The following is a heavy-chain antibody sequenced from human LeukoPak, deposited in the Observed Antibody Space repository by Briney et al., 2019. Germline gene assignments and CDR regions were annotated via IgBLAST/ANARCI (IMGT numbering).Heavy chain of an antibody. CDR1: GYTFTSYG. D-gene: IGHD2-2*01. Sequence: ASVKVSCKASGYTFTSYGISWVRQAPGQGLEWKGWISAYNGNTNYAQKLQGRVTMTRDTSISTAHMEVSRLRSDDTAVYYCARANFLYCSSSTCLFDYWGQGTLVTVSS. CDR2: ISAYNGNT. CDR3: ARANFLYCSSSTCLFDY. J-gene: IGHJ4*02. V-gene: IGHV1-18*01.